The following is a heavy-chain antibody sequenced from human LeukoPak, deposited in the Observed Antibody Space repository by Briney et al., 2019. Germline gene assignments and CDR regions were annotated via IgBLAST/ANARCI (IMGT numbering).Heavy chain of an antibody. Sequence: ASVKVSCKASGGTFSSYAISWVRQAPGQGLEWMGGIIPIFGTANYAQKFQGRVTITADKSTSTAYMELSSLRSEDTAVYYCARDGSWGSSSFVAFDIWGQGTMVTVSS. CDR2: IIPIFGTA. V-gene: IGHV1-69*06. CDR1: GGTFSSYA. J-gene: IGHJ3*02. D-gene: IGHD6-6*01. CDR3: ARDGSWGSSSFVAFDI.